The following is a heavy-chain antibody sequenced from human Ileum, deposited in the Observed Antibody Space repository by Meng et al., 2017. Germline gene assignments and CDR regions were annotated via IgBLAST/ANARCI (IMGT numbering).Heavy chain of an antibody. V-gene: IGHV4-61*08. CDR3: ARAETALDY. CDR1: GGSVSSGGYY. Sequence: QVQLQEAGPGLVRPSETLSLTCTVSGGSVSSGGYYWNWIRQPPGKGPEWIAYIYYTGSTNYNPSLKSRVIISADTSKNQFSLKLSSVTAADTAVYYCARAETALDYWGQGTLVTVSS. J-gene: IGHJ4*02. CDR2: IYYTGST. D-gene: IGHD5-18*01.